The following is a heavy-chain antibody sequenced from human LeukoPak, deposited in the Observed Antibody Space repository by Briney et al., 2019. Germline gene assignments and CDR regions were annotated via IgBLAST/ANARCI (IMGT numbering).Heavy chain of an antibody. CDR2: IRTRAYSETT. J-gene: IGHJ3*02. D-gene: IGHD5-12*01. CDR3: SRNSGTLTGWPFDI. V-gene: IGHV3-49*03. Sequence: GGSLRLSCTASGFIFRDHAMSWFRQAPGKGLEWVGFIRTRAYSETTEHAASVKGRFTISRDDSNDIAYLQMNSLKTEDTAVYYCSRNSGTLTGWPFDIWGQGTMVAVSS. CDR1: GFIFRDHA.